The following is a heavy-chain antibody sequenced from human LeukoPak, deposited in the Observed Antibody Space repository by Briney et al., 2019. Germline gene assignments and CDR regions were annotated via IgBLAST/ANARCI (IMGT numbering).Heavy chain of an antibody. CDR3: ARAGYCSGSSCSEDFDY. Sequence: QPGGSLRLSCAASGFTFSSYGMHWVRQAPGKGLEWVSFISSSSRTIFYADSVKGRFTISRDNAKNSLYLQMNSLRAEDTALYYCARAGYCSGSSCSEDFDYWGQGTLVTVSS. J-gene: IGHJ4*02. CDR1: GFTFSSYG. CDR2: ISSSSRTI. D-gene: IGHD2-8*02. V-gene: IGHV3-48*01.